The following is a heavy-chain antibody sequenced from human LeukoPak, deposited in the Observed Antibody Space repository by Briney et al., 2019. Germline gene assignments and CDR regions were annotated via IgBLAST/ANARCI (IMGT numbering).Heavy chain of an antibody. J-gene: IGHJ4*02. CDR3: ARLGLRLGESARVDY. D-gene: IGHD3-16*01. Sequence: ASVKVSCKASGYTFTGYCMHWVRQAPGQGLEWMGRINPNSGGTNYAQKFQGRVTMTRDTSISTAYMELSRLRSDDTAVYYCARLGLRLGESARVDYWGQGTLVTVSS. CDR2: INPNSGGT. CDR1: GYTFTGYC. V-gene: IGHV1-2*06.